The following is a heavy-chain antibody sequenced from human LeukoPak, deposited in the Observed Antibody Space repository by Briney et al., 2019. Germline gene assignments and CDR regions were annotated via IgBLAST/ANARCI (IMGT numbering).Heavy chain of an antibody. J-gene: IGHJ5*02. Sequence: GGSLRLSCAASRFTFNTYWMHWVRQAPGKGLVWVSRIDSDGYSTAYADSVKGRFTISRDNAKNTLYLQMNSLRAEDTAVYYCARDNDRKDDSWGQGTLVTVSS. CDR3: ARDNDRKDDS. CDR1: RFTFNTYW. CDR2: IDSDGYST. V-gene: IGHV3-74*01. D-gene: IGHD3-16*01.